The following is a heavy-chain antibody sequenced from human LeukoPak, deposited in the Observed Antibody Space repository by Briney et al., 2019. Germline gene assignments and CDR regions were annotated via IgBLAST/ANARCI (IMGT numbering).Heavy chain of an antibody. CDR1: GFTFSSYA. CDR3: AKERKVAGVLFDY. Sequence: GASLRLSCAASGFTFSSYAMSWVRQAPGKGLEWVSAISGSGGSTYYADSVKGRFTISRDNSKNTLYQQMNSLRAEDTAVYYCAKERKVAGVLFDYWGQGTLVTVSS. CDR2: ISGSGGST. V-gene: IGHV3-23*01. D-gene: IGHD6-19*01. J-gene: IGHJ4*02.